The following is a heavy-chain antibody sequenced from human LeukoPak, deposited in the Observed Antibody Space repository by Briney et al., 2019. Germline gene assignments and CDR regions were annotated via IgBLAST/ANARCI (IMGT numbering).Heavy chain of an antibody. CDR2: INPNSGGT. J-gene: IGHJ4*02. D-gene: IGHD6-19*01. CDR1: GYTFTGYF. CDR3: ARVIEAVAAPLGY. Sequence: GASVKVSCKASGYTFTGYFMHWVRQAPGQGLEWMGWINPNSGGTSYAQKFQGRVTVTRDTSLSTALMELSRLRSDDTAVYYCARVIEAVAAPLGYWGQGTLVTVSS. V-gene: IGHV1-2*02.